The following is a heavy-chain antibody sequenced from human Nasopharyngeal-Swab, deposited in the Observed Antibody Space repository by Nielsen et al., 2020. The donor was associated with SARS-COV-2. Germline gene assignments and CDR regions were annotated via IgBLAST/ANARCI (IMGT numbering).Heavy chain of an antibody. J-gene: IGHJ6*02. V-gene: IGHV6-1*01. Sequence: WIRQAPSRGLEWLGSTYYRSKWYNDYAVSVKSRITINPDTSKNQFSLQLNSVTPEDTAVYYCARASSITIFGVVISRGYYYYGMDVWGQGTTVTVSS. CDR3: ARASSITIFGVVISRGYYYYGMDV. CDR2: TYYRSKWYN. D-gene: IGHD3-3*01.